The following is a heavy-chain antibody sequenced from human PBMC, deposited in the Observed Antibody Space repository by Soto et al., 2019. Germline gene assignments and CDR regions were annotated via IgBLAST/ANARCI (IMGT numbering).Heavy chain of an antibody. Sequence: GGSLRLSCAASGFTFSSYGMHWVRQAPGKGLGWVAVISYDGSNKYYADSVKGRFTISRDNPKNTLYLQMNSLRAEDTALNYFAKELGHVDTDVNDYWGQGTLVTVSS. CDR2: ISYDGSNK. J-gene: IGHJ4*02. CDR1: GFTFSSYG. V-gene: IGHV3-30*18. CDR3: AKELGHVDTDVNDY. D-gene: IGHD5-18*01.